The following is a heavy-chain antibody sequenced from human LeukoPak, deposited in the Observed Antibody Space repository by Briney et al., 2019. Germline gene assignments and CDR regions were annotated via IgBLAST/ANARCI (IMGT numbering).Heavy chain of an antibody. D-gene: IGHD3-3*01. Sequence: GGSLRLSCEASGFTVSSNYMSWVRQAPGKGLEWVANIGEDGSEKYYVDSVKGRFTISRDNAKNSLYLQVNSLRAEDTAVYYCARLNYDFWSGVWKGYYMDVWGKGTTVTVSS. V-gene: IGHV3-7*01. CDR3: ARLNYDFWSGVWKGYYMDV. CDR2: IGEDGSEK. J-gene: IGHJ6*03. CDR1: GFTVSSNY.